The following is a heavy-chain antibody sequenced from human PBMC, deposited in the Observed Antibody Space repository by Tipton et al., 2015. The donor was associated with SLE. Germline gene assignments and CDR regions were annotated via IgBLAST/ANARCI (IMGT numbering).Heavy chain of an antibody. Sequence: TLSLTCAVYGGSFSGYYWSWIRQPPGKGLEWIGEINHSGSTNYNPSLKSRVTISVDTSKNQFSLKLSSVTAADTAVYYCARPTAVTTWGAFDIWGQGTMVTVSS. V-gene: IGHV4-34*01. CDR3: ARPTAVTTWGAFDI. D-gene: IGHD4-17*01. CDR1: GGSFSGYY. J-gene: IGHJ3*02. CDR2: INHSGST.